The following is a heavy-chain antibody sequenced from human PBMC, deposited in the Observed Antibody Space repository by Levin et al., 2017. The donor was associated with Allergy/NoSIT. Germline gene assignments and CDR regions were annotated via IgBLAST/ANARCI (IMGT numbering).Heavy chain of an antibody. CDR1: AFTIGSNW. Sequence: GGSLRLSCTASAFTIGSNWMSWVRQAPGRGLEWLANISPDGNQQYYVNSVRGRFTISRDNAKNSLFLQMNSLKADDTAVYFCARDYHWGWDNWGQGTLVTVSS. CDR2: ISPDGNQQ. CDR3: ARDYHWGWDN. D-gene: IGHD3-16*01. V-gene: IGHV3-7*01. J-gene: IGHJ4*02.